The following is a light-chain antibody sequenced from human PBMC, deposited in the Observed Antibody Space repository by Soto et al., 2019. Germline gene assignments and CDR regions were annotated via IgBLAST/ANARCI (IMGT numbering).Light chain of an antibody. J-gene: IGKJ3*01. CDR1: LTVNTN. Sequence: DIVMTQSPATLSVSPGERATLSCRASLTVNTNLAWYQQKPGQAPRLLIYYASTRATGIPARFSGSGSVKAFTLTIRSVQSEDSAVYYCQQYNNWPPGATFGPGTKVEIK. CDR3: QQYNNWPPGAT. V-gene: IGKV3-15*01. CDR2: YAS.